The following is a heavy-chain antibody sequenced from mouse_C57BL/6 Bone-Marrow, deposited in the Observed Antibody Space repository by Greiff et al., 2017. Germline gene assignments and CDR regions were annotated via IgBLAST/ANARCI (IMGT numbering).Heavy chain of an antibody. CDR1: GYAFSSSW. CDR3: ARDRAYYYDYDAGAYYFDY. D-gene: IGHD2-4*01. J-gene: IGHJ2*01. CDR2: IYPGDGDT. V-gene: IGHV1-82*01. Sequence: VQLQQSGPELVKPGASVKISCKASGYAFSSSWMNWVKQRPGTGLEWIGRIYPGDGDTNSNGTFKGKATLTADKSSSTAYRHLSSLTSEDSAVYFCARDRAYYYDYDAGAYYFDYWGQGTTLTVSS.